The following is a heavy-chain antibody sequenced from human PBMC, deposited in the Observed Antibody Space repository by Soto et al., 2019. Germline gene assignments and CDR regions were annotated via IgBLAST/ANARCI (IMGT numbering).Heavy chain of an antibody. CDR1: GFALNNYG. V-gene: IGHV3-30*18. CDR3: AKNLDSSSSRYDGLFMAFDY. J-gene: IGHJ4*02. D-gene: IGHD6-13*01. CDR2: ISYDGSNQ. Sequence: GGSLRLSCTASGFALNNYGMHWVRQAPGKGLEWVAVISYDGSNQHYADSVKGRFTISRDNSMGALFLQMNSLRPEDTAVYFCAKNLDSSSSRYDGLFMAFDYWGQGTPVTVSS.